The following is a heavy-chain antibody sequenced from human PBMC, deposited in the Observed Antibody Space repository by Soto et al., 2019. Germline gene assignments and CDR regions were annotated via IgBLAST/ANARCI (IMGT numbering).Heavy chain of an antibody. J-gene: IGHJ6*03. CDR2: ISSSSSYI. CDR3: TRLFATYYYYIDV. V-gene: IGHV3-21*04. CDR1: GFTFSSYG. Sequence: GGSLRLSCAASGFTFSSYGMHWVRQAPGKGLEWVSSISSSSSYIYYADSVKGRFTISRDNAKNSLYPQMNSLRGEDTAVYYCTRLFATYYYYIDVWGNGTTVTVSS.